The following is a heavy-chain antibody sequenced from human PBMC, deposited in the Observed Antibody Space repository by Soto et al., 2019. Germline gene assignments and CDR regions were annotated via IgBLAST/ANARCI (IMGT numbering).Heavy chain of an antibody. D-gene: IGHD6-19*01. V-gene: IGHV4-39*01. CDR1: TDSIFSHSYY. Sequence: SETLSLTCTVSTDSIFSHSYYWAWIRQPPGKGLEWIGTINHSGSPYHNPSLKSRVTISVDSSKNQFSLTLTSVTVADTAVYYCARRYAPRYSSGNNHFGLWGQGTLVTVSS. CDR3: ARRYAPRYSSGNNHFGL. CDR2: INHSGSP. J-gene: IGHJ4*02.